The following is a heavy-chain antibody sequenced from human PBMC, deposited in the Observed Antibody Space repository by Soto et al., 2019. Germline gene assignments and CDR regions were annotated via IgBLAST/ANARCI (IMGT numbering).Heavy chain of an antibody. CDR1: GGTFSSYT. CDR2: IIPILGIA. Sequence: QVQLVQSGAEVKKPGSSVKVSCKASGGTFSSYTISWVRQAPGQGLEWMGRIIPILGIANYAQKFQGRVTTTADKSTSTAYMELSSLRSEDTAVYYCASNLGYCSSTSCLHYYYYMDVWGKGTTVPVSS. V-gene: IGHV1-69*02. J-gene: IGHJ6*03. CDR3: ASNLGYCSSTSCLHYYYYMDV. D-gene: IGHD2-2*01.